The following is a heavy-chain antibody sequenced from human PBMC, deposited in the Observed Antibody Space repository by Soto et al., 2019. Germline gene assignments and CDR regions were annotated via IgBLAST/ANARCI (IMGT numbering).Heavy chain of an antibody. D-gene: IGHD6-19*01. CDR1: GGTFTKYA. CDR2: IVPLPGTT. CDR3: AIGVGCLGGSSGWPDYAFDV. Sequence: QVQLVQSGAAVRKPGSSVKVSCKASGGTFTKYAITWVRQAPRQGLEWMGGIVPLPGTTNYAQKFRGRVTISADESTSTADLELSSLRSEDTGVYYCAIGVGCLGGSSGWPDYAFDVRGQGTMVIVSS. V-gene: IGHV1-69*01. J-gene: IGHJ3*01.